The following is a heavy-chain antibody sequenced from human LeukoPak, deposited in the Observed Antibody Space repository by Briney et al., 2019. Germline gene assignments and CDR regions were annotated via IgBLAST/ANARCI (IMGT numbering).Heavy chain of an antibody. V-gene: IGHV3-74*01. CDR3: ARESIELVRFDF. Sequence: SGWSLRLSCAASGFTFSSYWMHLVRQAPGKGLVWVSNINSDGRRTSYADSVKGRFTISRDNAKNTLYLQMNSLRAEDTAVYYCARESIELVRFDFWGQGTLVTVSS. J-gene: IGHJ4*02. D-gene: IGHD6-13*01. CDR1: GFTFSSYW. CDR2: INSDGRRT.